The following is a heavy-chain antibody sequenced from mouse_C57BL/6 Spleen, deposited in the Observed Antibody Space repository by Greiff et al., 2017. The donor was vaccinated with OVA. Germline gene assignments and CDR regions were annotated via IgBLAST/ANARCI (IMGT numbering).Heavy chain of an antibody. CDR2: INPSRGYT. CDR1: GYTFTSYT. Sequence: QVQLQQSGAELARPGASVKMSCKASGYTFTSYTMHWVKQRPGQGLEWIGYINPSRGYTKYNQKFKDKATLTADKSSSTAYMQLSSLTSEDSAVYYCARSYSNYGYFDYWGQGTTLTVSS. D-gene: IGHD2-5*01. CDR3: ARSYSNYGYFDY. J-gene: IGHJ2*01. V-gene: IGHV1-4*01.